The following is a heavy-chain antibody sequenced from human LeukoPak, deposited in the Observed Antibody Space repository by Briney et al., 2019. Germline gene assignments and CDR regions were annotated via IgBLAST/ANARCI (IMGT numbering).Heavy chain of an antibody. V-gene: IGHV3-15*01. J-gene: IGHJ4*02. Sequence: GGSLRLSCAASGFTFSSYWMHWVRQAPGKGLEWVGRIKKKGDGGTTDYAAPVKGRFTISRDDSKNMLYLEMNNLKIEDTAVYYCTTVTMVRDYDYWGQGTLVTVSS. CDR1: GFTFSSYW. D-gene: IGHD3-10*01. CDR3: TTVTMVRDYDY. CDR2: IKKKGDGGTT.